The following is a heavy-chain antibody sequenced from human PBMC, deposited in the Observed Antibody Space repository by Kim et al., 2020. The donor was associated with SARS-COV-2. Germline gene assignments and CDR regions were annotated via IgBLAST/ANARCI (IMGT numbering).Heavy chain of an antibody. CDR3: AAGRGWLIAC. CDR1: GLTFSDYW. V-gene: IGHV3-7*05. D-gene: IGHD6-19*01. J-gene: IGHJ4*02. Sequence: GGSLRLSCAASGLTFSDYWVNWVRQAPGKGLEWVANIKQDGSERNYVDSVKGRFTISIDNAKNLVFLEVNTLTADDSAVYFCAAGRGWLIACWGQGTLVTVSS. CDR2: IKQDGSER.